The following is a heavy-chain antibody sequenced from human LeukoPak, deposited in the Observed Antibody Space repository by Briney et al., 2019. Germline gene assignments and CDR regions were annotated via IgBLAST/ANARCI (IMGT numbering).Heavy chain of an antibody. CDR1: GGSISSGDYY. CDR3: AREFDYYDSSGPRNWFDP. Sequence: SETLSLTCTVSGGSISSGDYYWSWIRQPPGKGLEWIGYIYYSGSTYYNPSLKSRVTISVDTSKNQFSLKLSSVTAADTAVYYCAREFDYYDSSGPRNWFDPWGQGTLVTVSS. V-gene: IGHV4-30-4*08. D-gene: IGHD3-22*01. J-gene: IGHJ5*02. CDR2: IYYSGST.